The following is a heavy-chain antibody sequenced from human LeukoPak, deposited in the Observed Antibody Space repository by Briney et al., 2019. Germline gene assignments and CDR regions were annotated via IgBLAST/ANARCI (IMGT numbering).Heavy chain of an antibody. D-gene: IGHD6-19*01. V-gene: IGHV3-23*01. CDR2: ISGSGGTT. Sequence: GGSLRLSCAASGFTFSSYAMNWVRQPPGKGLEWVSTISGSGGTTYYADSVKGRFTISRDNSKNTLFLQMNSLRAEDTAVYYCAKDARRTSGWYFFDYWGQGSLVTVSS. CDR3: AKDARRTSGWYFFDY. CDR1: GFTFSSYA. J-gene: IGHJ4*02.